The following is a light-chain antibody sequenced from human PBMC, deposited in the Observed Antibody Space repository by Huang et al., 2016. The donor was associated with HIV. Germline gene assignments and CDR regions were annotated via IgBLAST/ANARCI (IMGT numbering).Light chain of an antibody. J-gene: IGKJ1*01. CDR1: QTITTY. Sequence: DIQLTQSPSSLSASVGDRVTITCRASQTITTYLNWYQQTPGKAPHLLIYGASNLQSGVPSRFRGSGSGTDFTLIISGLQPEDFATYYCQQTYTFPAFGRGTKVEIK. CDR3: QQTYTFPA. CDR2: GAS. V-gene: IGKV1-39*01.